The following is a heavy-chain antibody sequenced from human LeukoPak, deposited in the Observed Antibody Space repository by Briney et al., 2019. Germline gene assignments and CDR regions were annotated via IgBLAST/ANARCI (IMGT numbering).Heavy chain of an antibody. CDR1: GFTFSSYG. Sequence: GGSLRLSCAASGFTFSSYGMHWVRQAPGKGLEWVAVISYDGSNKYYADSVKGRFTISRDNSKNTLYLQMNSLRAEDTAVYYCAESSGWYNPLDYWGQGTLVTVSS. V-gene: IGHV3-30*03. CDR2: ISYDGSNK. CDR3: AESSGWYNPLDY. D-gene: IGHD6-19*01. J-gene: IGHJ4*02.